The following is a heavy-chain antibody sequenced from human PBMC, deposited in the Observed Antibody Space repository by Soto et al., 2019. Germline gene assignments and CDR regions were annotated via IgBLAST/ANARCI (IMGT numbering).Heavy chain of an antibody. Sequence: GGSLRLSCAASGFTFSSYGMHWVRQAPGKWLEWVAVIWYDGSNKYYADSVKGRFTISRDNSKNTLYLQMNSLRAEDTAVYYCARDRRPRYCSGGSCYYYGMDVWGQGXTVTVYS. CDR1: GFTFSSYG. V-gene: IGHV3-33*01. J-gene: IGHJ6*02. CDR2: IWYDGSNK. D-gene: IGHD2-15*01. CDR3: ARDRRPRYCSGGSCYYYGMDV.